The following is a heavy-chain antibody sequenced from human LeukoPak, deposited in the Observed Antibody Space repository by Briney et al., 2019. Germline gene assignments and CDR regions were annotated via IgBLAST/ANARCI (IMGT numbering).Heavy chain of an antibody. CDR2: ISSSSTYI. CDR3: ARPGYCSGTTCYSYNYYGMDV. J-gene: IGHJ6*02. V-gene: IGHV3-21*01. CDR1: GFTFSSYT. Sequence: GGSLRLSCAASGFTFSSYTMNWVRQAPGKGLEWVSSISSSSTYIYYAESVKGRFTISRDNAKNSLYLQVNSLRAEDTAVYYCARPGYCSGTTCYSYNYYGMDVWGQGTTATVSS. D-gene: IGHD2-2*01.